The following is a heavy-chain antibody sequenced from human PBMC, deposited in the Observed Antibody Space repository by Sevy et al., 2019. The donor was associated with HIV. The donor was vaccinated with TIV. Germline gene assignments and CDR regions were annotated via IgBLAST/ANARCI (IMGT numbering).Heavy chain of an antibody. CDR2: IIGSGGRT. D-gene: IGHD4-17*01. V-gene: IGHV3-23*01. Sequence: GGSLRLSCAASGFTFSSYAMSWVRQSPGKGLEWVSCIIGSGGRTYYAESVKGRFTISRDNAKNTLYLQMNNLRAEDTDVYYCAKDGHDYGDFYINYWGQGTLVTVSS. CDR1: GFTFSSYA. J-gene: IGHJ4*02. CDR3: AKDGHDYGDFYINY.